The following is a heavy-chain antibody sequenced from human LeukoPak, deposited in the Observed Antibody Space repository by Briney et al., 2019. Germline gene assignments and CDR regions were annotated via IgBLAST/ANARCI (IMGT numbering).Heavy chain of an antibody. V-gene: IGHV3-48*04. Sequence: GGSLRLSCVASGFSFSSYGMGWVRQAPGKGLEWVSYISSSGSTIYYADSVKGRFTISRDNAKNSLYLQMNSLRAEDTAVYYCARDDYDILTCYYYHFDYWGQGTLVTVSS. CDR1: GFSFSSYG. CDR3: ARDDYDILTCYYYHFDY. J-gene: IGHJ4*02. CDR2: ISSSGSTI. D-gene: IGHD3-9*01.